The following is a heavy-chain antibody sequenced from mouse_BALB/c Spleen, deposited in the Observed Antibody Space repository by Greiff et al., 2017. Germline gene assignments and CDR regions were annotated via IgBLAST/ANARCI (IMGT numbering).Heavy chain of an antibody. CDR1: GYTFTDYN. D-gene: IGHD2-3*01. J-gene: IGHJ3*01. V-gene: IGHV1-18*01. CDR2: INPNNGGT. CDR3: ARYDGSFAY. Sequence: EVQLQQSGPELVKPGASVKIPCKASGYTFTDYNMDWVKQSHGKSLEWIGDINPNNGGTIYNQKFKGKATLTVDKSSSTAYMELRSLTSEDTAVYYCARYDGSFAYWGQGTLVTVSA.